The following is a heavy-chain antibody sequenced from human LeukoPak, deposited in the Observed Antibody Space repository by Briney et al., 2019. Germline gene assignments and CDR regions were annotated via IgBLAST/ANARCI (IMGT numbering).Heavy chain of an antibody. J-gene: IGHJ4*02. CDR1: GFTFSNYA. D-gene: IGHD3-22*01. CDR3: AKDRGGHYDSSGYSIPGF. V-gene: IGHV3-30*18. Sequence: GGSLRLSCAASGFTFSNYAMSWVRQAPGKGLEWVAVISYDGSNKYYADSVKGRFTISRDNSKNTLYLQMNSLRAEDTAVYYCAKDRGGHYDSSGYSIPGFWGQGTLVTVSS. CDR2: ISYDGSNK.